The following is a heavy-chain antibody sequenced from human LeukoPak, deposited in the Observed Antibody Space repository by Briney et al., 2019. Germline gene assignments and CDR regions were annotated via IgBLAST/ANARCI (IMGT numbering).Heavy chain of an antibody. J-gene: IGHJ4*02. CDR2: IYHSGST. V-gene: IGHV4-4*02. CDR1: GGSISSSNW. Sequence: PSETLSLTCAVSGGSISSSNWWSWVRPPPGKGLEWIGEIYHSGSTNYNPSLKSRVTISVDKSKNQFSLKLSSVTAADTAVYYCARVGRYSSSWFFDYWGQGTLVTVSS. CDR3: ARVGRYSSSWFFDY. D-gene: IGHD6-13*01.